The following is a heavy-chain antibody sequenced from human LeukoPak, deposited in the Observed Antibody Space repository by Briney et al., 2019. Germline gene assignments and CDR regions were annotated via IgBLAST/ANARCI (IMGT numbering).Heavy chain of an antibody. J-gene: IGHJ3*02. V-gene: IGHV1-2*02. CDR3: ARDRLLYADAFEI. CDR2: INPHSGGS. D-gene: IGHD2-8*01. Sequence: GASVRVSCKASGYTFRDYYIHWVRQAPGQGLEWMGWINPHSGGSNYAQKFQGRVTMTGDTSISTAYMELSRLRSDDSAIYYCARDRLLYADAFEIWGQGTMVTVSS. CDR1: GYTFRDYY.